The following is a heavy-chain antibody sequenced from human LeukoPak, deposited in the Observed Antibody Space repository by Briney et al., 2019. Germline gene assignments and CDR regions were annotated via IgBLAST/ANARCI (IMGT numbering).Heavy chain of an antibody. D-gene: IGHD3-10*01. V-gene: IGHV3-23*01. CDR3: AKRGSPGFDY. CDR1: GFTFSNYV. Sequence: GGSLRLSCAASGFTFSNYVMTWVRQAPGKGPEWVSDISDSGGSTYYADSVKGRFTISRDNSKNTLFLHMSSLRAEDTAVYYCAKRGSPGFDYWGQGTLVTVSS. CDR2: ISDSGGST. J-gene: IGHJ4*02.